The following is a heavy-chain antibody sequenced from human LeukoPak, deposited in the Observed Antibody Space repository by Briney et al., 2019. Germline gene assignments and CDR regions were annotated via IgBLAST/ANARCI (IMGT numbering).Heavy chain of an antibody. CDR3: AREGDGLLSKDFDY. CDR2: SSPNSGGA. D-gene: IGHD2-15*01. Sequence: ASVKVSCKASGYTFSGYYIHWVRQAPGQGLEWMGYSSPNSGGANSAQKFRGRVTMTRDTSISTAYMELTRLGSDDTAVYYCAREGDGLLSKDFDYWGQGTLVTVSS. J-gene: IGHJ4*02. V-gene: IGHV1-2*02. CDR1: GYTFSGYY.